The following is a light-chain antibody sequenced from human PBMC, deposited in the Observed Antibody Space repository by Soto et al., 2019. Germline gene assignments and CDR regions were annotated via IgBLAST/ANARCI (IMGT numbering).Light chain of an antibody. CDR2: GNS. J-gene: IGLJ2*01. Sequence: QPVLTQPPSVSGAPGQRVTIPCPGTGSNIGAGYDVHWYQQLPGTAPKLLIYGNSNRPSGVPDRFSGSKSGTSASLAITGLQAEDEADYYCQSYDSSLSRVFGGGTKLTVL. CDR1: GSNIGAGYD. CDR3: QSYDSSLSRV. V-gene: IGLV1-40*01.